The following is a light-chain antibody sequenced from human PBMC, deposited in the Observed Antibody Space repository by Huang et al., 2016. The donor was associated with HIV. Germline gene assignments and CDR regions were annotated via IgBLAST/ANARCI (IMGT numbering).Light chain of an antibody. J-gene: IGKJ1*01. CDR1: QSVSSTR. CDR2: GAS. CDR3: QQYDGSPGT. Sequence: EIVLTQSPGTLSLSPGERATLSCRASQSVSSTRLAWYQHKPGQAPRLLIFGASSRAAGIPDRFSGGGSATDFTLTISKLEPEDFAVYYCQQYDGSPGTFGRGTKVEIK. V-gene: IGKV3-20*01.